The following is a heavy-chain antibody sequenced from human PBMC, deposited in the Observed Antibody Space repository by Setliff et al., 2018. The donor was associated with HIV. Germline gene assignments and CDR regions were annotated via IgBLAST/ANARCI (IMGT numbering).Heavy chain of an antibody. V-gene: IGHV4-4*09. CDR1: GGSISSYY. D-gene: IGHD3-10*01. J-gene: IGHJ4*02. CDR3: ARAYFGSGIYY. Sequence: PSETLSLTCTVSGGSISSYYWSWVRQPPGKGLEWLGHIYSGGSTNYNPSLKSRVTISVDTSKNQFSLKLYSVTAADTAVYYCARAYFGSGIYYWGQGTLVTVSS. CDR2: IYSGGST.